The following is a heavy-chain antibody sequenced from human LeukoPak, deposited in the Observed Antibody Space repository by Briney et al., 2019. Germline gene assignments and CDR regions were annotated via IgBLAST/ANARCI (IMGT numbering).Heavy chain of an antibody. CDR2: ISNNGGST. V-gene: IGHV3-64D*09. J-gene: IGHJ6*02. Sequence: GGSLRLSCPASGFTFSSFVMYWVRQAPGKGLEYVSAISNNGGSTYYADSVKGRFTISRDNSKNTLYLQMSSLRAEDTAVYYCVKGKGYYDFWSGYSMDVWGQGTTVTVSS. CDR3: VKGKGYYDFWSGYSMDV. D-gene: IGHD3-3*01. CDR1: GFTFSSFV.